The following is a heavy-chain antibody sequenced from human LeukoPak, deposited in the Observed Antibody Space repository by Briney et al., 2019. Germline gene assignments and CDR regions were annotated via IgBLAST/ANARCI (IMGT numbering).Heavy chain of an antibody. D-gene: IGHD3-22*01. V-gene: IGHV4-39*01. CDR3: ARLYYDSRGYYWFDR. J-gene: IGHJ5*02. CDR1: GGSITSTSFY. Sequence: PSETLSLTCTVSGGSITSTSFYWGRIRQPSGKGLAWLGSIYYSGSTYDNPSLKSRVTTSVDRSKNQFSLKLSSVTAADTAVYYCARLYYDSRGYYWFDRWGQGTLVTVSS. CDR2: IYYSGST.